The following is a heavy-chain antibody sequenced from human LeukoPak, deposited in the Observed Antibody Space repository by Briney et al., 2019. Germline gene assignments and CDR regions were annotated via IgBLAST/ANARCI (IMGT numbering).Heavy chain of an antibody. CDR3: ARQYYDSSGYYPWYFDY. CDR1: GGSFCSTTYY. D-gene: IGHD3-22*01. J-gene: IGHJ4*02. V-gene: IGHV4-39*01. Sequence: SETLSLTCTVSGGSFCSTTYYWGWIRQPPGKGLEWIGSVYYSGSTYYNQSLKSRVTISVDTSKNQFSLQLTSVTAADTAVHYCARQYYDSSGYYPWYFDYWGQGTLVTVSS. CDR2: VYYSGST.